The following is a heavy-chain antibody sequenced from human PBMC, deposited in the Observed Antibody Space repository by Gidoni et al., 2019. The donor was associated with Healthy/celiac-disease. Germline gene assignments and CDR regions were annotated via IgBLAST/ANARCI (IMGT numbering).Heavy chain of an antibody. D-gene: IGHD3-10*01. Sequence: EVQLVESGGGLVQPGGSLRLSCAASGFTFISYAMSWVRQAPGKGLEWVSAISGSGGSTYYADSVKGRFTISRDNSKNTLYLQMNSLRAEDTAVYYCAKQGQRVRGVITCYGMDVWGQGTTVTVSS. CDR2: ISGSGGST. CDR1: GFTFISYA. J-gene: IGHJ6*02. CDR3: AKQGQRVRGVITCYGMDV. V-gene: IGHV3-23*04.